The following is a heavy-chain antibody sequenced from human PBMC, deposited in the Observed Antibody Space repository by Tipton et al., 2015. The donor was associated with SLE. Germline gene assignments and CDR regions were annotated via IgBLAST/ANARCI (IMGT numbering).Heavy chain of an antibody. CDR2: IYYSGST. V-gene: IGHV4-61*05. D-gene: IGHD6-13*01. CDR3: ARSAGYGSNWAHFDY. Sequence: TLSLTCTVSGGSISSSSYYWGWIRPPPGKGLEWIGYIYYSGSTNYNPSLKSRVTISVDTSKNQFSLKLSSVTAADTAVYYCARSAGYGSNWAHFDYWGQGTLVTVSS. CDR1: GGSISSSSYY. J-gene: IGHJ4*02.